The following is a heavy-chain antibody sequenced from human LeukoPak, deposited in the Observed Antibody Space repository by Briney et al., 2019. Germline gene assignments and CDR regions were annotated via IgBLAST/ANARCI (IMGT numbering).Heavy chain of an antibody. CDR3: ARAYGDYVYYYYYMDV. CDR2: ISGGSSTI. J-gene: IGHJ6*03. Sequence: PGGSLRLSCAASGFTFSIYSMNWVCQSPGKGLEWVSYISGGSSTIYYADSVKGRFTISRDNAKNSLYLQMNSLRAEDTAVYYCARAYGDYVYYYYYMDVWGKGTTVTVSS. CDR1: GFTFSIYS. D-gene: IGHD4-17*01. V-gene: IGHV3-48*04.